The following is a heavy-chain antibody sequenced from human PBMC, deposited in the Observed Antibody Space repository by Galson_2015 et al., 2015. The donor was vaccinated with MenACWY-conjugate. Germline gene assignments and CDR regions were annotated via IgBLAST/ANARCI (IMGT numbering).Heavy chain of an antibody. D-gene: IGHD3-10*01. CDR1: GFSFNYAW. Sequence: RLSCAASGFSFNYAWMSWVRQAPVKGLEWVGRIKSKTDGGATDYAAPVKGRFTISRDDSKNTLYLQMNSLKSEDTAVYYCATDVPGIGAGEFDYGGQGTLVIVSS. CDR2: IKSKTDGGAT. CDR3: ATDVPGIGAGEFDY. V-gene: IGHV3-15*01. J-gene: IGHJ4*02.